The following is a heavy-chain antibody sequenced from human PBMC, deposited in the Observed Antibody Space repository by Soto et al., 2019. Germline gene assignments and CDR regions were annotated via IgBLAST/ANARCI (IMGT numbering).Heavy chain of an antibody. CDR3: AKRKNCPSTTCFDY. J-gene: IGHJ4*02. CDR2: IYSGGET. D-gene: IGHD2-2*01. V-gene: IGHV3-66*01. Sequence: PGGSLRLSCAASGSTVSISYMTWVRQVPGKGLEWVSIIYSGGETYYADSVKGRFTISRDTSKNILYLQMSSLRAEDTAVYYCAKRKNCPSTTCFDYWGQGTLVTVSS. CDR1: GSTVSISY.